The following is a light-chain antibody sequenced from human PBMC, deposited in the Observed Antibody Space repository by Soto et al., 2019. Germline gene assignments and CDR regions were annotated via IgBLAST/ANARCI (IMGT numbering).Light chain of an antibody. J-gene: IGLJ1*01. Sequence: QSALTQPASVSGSPGQSITISCTGTSSDVGGYNSVSWYQQHPDKAPKLMIYEVSNRPSGVSNRFSGSKSANTASLTISGLQAEDEADYYCSSYTSSTTDVFGTGTKLTVL. CDR1: SSDVGGYNS. V-gene: IGLV2-14*01. CDR3: SSYTSSTTDV. CDR2: EVS.